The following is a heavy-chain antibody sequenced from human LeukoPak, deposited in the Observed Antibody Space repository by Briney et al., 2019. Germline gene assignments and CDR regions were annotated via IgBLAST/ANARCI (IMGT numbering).Heavy chain of an antibody. CDR3: ARGLGRWLKLSVFDY. J-gene: IGHJ4*02. CDR2: IYPGDSDT. Sequence: GESLQISCQGSGYSFTNYWIAWVRRMPGKGLEWMGVIYPGDSDTRYSPSFQGQVTISVDKSISTAYLQWSSLKASDTAMYYCARGLGRWLKLSVFDYWGQGTLVTVSS. D-gene: IGHD5-24*01. CDR1: GYSFTNYW. V-gene: IGHV5-51*01.